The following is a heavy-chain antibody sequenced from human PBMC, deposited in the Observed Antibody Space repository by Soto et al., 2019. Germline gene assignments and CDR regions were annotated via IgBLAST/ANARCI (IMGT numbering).Heavy chain of an antibody. Sequence: EVQLLESGGGFVQPGGSLRISCAASGFTFGRYAMTWVRQAPGKGLEWVSSLSGSGSSTYYADSVKGRLTISRDNSKEMLHQQMHSIRAEETGVYYCAKDALIRGYGFWSGCSDAFDLWGQGTQVTVAS. CDR3: AKDALIRGYGFWSGCSDAFDL. D-gene: IGHD3-3*01. CDR2: LSGSGSST. J-gene: IGHJ3*01. V-gene: IGHV3-23*01. CDR1: GFTFGRYA.